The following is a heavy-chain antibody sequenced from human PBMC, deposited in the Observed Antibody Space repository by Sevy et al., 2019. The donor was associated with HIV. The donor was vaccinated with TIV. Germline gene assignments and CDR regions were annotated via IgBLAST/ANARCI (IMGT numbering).Heavy chain of an antibody. CDR3: ARGLAYYFDS. J-gene: IGHJ4*02. D-gene: IGHD4-17*01. Sequence: SETLSLTCSLSGDSISSYYSTWVRQPPGKGLEWIGYLYYSGITNYNPSFKSRVTISVDTSKNQFSLKLTSVTAADTAVYYCARGLAYYFDSWGQGTLVTVSS. V-gene: IGHV4-59*08. CDR2: LYYSGIT. CDR1: GDSISSYY.